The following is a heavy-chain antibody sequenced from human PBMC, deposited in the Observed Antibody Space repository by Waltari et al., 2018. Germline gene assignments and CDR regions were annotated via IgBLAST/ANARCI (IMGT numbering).Heavy chain of an antibody. V-gene: IGHV4-59*01. CDR3: ARVQLGAFDI. J-gene: IGHJ3*02. D-gene: IGHD3-10*01. CDR2: IYYSGST. Sequence: QVQLQESGPGLVKPSETLSLTCTVSGCYISSYYWSWIRQPPGKGLEWIGYIYYSGSTNYNPSLKSRVTISVDTSKNQFSLKLSSVTAADTAVYYCARVQLGAFDIWGQGTMVTVSS. CDR1: GCYISSYY.